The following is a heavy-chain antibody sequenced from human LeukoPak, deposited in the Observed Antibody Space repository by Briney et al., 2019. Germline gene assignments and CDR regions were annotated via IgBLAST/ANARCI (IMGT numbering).Heavy chain of an antibody. CDR3: AREAQGGVGARMTDI. V-gene: IGHV4-34*01. CDR1: GGSFSGYY. J-gene: IGHJ3*02. D-gene: IGHD1-26*01. CDR2: INHSGST. Sequence: SETLSLSCAVYGGSFSGYYWSWIRQPPGKGLEWIGEINHSGSTNYNPSLKSRVTISVDTSKNQFSLKLTSVTAADTAVYYCAREAQGGVGARMTDIWGQGTMVTVSS.